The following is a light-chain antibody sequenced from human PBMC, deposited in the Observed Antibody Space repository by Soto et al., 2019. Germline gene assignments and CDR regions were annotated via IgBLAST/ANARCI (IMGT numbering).Light chain of an antibody. CDR2: AVS. CDR3: CSYAGTNPLVV. CDR1: SSDVGGYNF. Sequence: QSALTQPRSVSGSPGQSVTISCTGTSSDVGGYNFVSWYQQHPGKAPKLMIYAVSKRPLGVPDRFSGSKSGHTASLTISGLQAEDEADYYCCSYAGTNPLVVFGGGTKVTVL. J-gene: IGLJ3*02. V-gene: IGLV2-11*01.